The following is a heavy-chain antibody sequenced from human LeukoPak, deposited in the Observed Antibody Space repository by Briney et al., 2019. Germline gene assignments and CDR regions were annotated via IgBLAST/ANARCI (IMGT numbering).Heavy chain of an antibody. CDR1: GFTFNHFW. Sequence: GGSLRLSCAASGFTFNHFWMSWIRQAPGKGLEWISAISGSGATTYYADSVTGRFTISRDNSQSTLYLQMNSLRAEDAAVYYCAKDGKYTTSPGDYWGQGTLVTVSS. J-gene: IGHJ4*02. V-gene: IGHV3-23*01. CDR2: ISGSGATT. CDR3: AKDGKYTTSPGDY. D-gene: IGHD2-2*02.